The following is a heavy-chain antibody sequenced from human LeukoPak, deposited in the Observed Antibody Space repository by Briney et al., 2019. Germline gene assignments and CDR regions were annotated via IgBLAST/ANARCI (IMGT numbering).Heavy chain of an antibody. V-gene: IGHV3-21*01. D-gene: IGHD6-6*01. CDR1: GLSFSTYS. Sequence: GGSLRLSCAASGLSFSTYSMNWVRQAPGKGLEWVSSISGTGSYIYYADSVKGRFTISRDNAKNSLYLQMNSLRAEDTAVYYCAKIYSSSSSWGQGTLVTVSP. J-gene: IGHJ5*02. CDR2: ISGTGSYI. CDR3: AKIYSSSSS.